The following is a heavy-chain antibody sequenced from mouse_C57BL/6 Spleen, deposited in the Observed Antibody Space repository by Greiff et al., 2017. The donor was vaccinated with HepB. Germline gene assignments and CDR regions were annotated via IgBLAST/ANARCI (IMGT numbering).Heavy chain of an antibody. V-gene: IGHV1-80*01. CDR1: GYAFSSYW. J-gene: IGHJ3*01. CDR2: IYPGDGDT. Sequence: QVQLQQSGAELVKPGASVKISCKASGYAFSSYWMNWVKQRPGKGLEWIGQIYPGDGDTNYNGKFKGKATLTADKSSSTAYMQLSSLTSEDSAVYYCAREDDGGAWFAYWGQGTLVTVSA. CDR3: AREDDGGAWFAY.